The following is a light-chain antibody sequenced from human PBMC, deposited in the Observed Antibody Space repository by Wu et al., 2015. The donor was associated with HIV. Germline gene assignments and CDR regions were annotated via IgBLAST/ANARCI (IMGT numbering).Light chain of an antibody. Sequence: EIVLTQSPATLSLSPGERATLSCRTSQSVSNHLAWYQQKPGQAPRLLIYDSSNRATGIPARFSGSGSGTDFTLTINSLDPEDFAVYYCQQRSSWPWTFGQGTNVE. CDR3: QQRSSWPWT. V-gene: IGKV3-11*01. CDR1: QSVSNH. CDR2: DSS. J-gene: IGKJ1*01.